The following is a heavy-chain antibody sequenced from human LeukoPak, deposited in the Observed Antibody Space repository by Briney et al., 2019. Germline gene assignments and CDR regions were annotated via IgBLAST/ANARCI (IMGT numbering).Heavy chain of an antibody. CDR2: ITSDSRGI. D-gene: IGHD3-10*02. Sequence: GGSLRLSCVASGFTYSHYGMNWVRQAPGKGLEWVSGITSDSRGIYYADSVKGRFTIYRDNAKNSLYLQMNSLRAEDTAVYYCAELGITMIGGVWGKGTTVTISS. V-gene: IGHV3-21*01. J-gene: IGHJ6*04. CDR3: AELGITMIGGV. CDR1: GFTYSHYG.